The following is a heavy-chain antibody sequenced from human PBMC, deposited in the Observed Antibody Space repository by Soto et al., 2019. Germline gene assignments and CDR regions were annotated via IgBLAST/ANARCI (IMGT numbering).Heavy chain of an antibody. CDR3: AREMVRGVGSDY. J-gene: IGHJ4*02. CDR1: GGTFSSYA. D-gene: IGHD3-10*01. CDR2: IIPIFGTA. Sequence: SVKVSCKASGGTFSSYAISWVRQAPGQGLEWMGGIIPIFGTANYAQKFQGRVTITADESTSTAYMELRSLRSDDTAVFYCAREMVRGVGSDYWGQGTLVTVSS. V-gene: IGHV1-69*13.